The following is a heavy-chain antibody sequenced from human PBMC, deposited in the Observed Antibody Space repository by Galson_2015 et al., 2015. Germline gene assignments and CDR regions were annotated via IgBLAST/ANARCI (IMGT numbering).Heavy chain of an antibody. J-gene: IGHJ4*02. CDR2: ISSGSAYK. CDR3: AREDFWSGYSYFDY. D-gene: IGHD3-3*01. CDR1: GFLFSNYR. Sequence: SLRLSCAVSGFLFSNYRMNWVRQAPGKGLEWVSCISSGSAYKYYADSVKGRFTISRDNPEKSVYLQMNSLRAEDTGVYYCAREDFWSGYSYFDYWGQGILVTVSS. V-gene: IGHV3-21*01.